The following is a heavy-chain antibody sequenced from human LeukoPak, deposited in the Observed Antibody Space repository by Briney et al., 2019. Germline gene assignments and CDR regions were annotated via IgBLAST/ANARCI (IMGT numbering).Heavy chain of an antibody. Sequence: GGSLRLSCAASGFTFSSYAMTWVRQAPGKGLECVAIIKQDGSEKYYVNSVKGRFTISRDNAKNSLYLQMNSLRVEDTAVYYCGREWAVDFWGQGTLVTVSS. V-gene: IGHV3-7*01. CDR1: GFTFSSYA. CDR3: GREWAVDF. J-gene: IGHJ4*02. CDR2: IKQDGSEK.